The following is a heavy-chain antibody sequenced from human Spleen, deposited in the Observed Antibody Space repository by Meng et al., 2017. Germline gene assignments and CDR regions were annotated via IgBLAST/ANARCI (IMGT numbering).Heavy chain of an antibody. Sequence: QVQLQESGPGLVKPSQTLSLTCTVSGGSLSSGDYYWSWIRQPPGRGLEWIGYIYYSGSTYYNPSLRSRVTISVDTSKNQFSLILTSVTAADTAVYFCASAGYYYGSGSYSKYYFDYWGQGTLVTVSS. J-gene: IGHJ4*02. CDR1: GGSLSSGDYY. V-gene: IGHV4-30-4*01. D-gene: IGHD3-10*01. CDR2: IYYSGST. CDR3: ASAGYYYGSGSYSKYYFDY.